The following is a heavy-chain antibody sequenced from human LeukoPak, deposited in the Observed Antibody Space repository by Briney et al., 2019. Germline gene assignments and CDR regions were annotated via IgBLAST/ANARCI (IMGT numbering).Heavy chain of an antibody. V-gene: IGHV1-2*02. CDR2: IHPNTGGT. D-gene: IGHD2-21*02. CDR3: ASGLWVTAIEEGPIGNNDY. Sequence: ASVKVSCKASGYTFTGHYIHWVRQAPGQGLEWMGWIHPNTGGTKYAQKFQGRVTMTRDTSSSTAYMELSRLRSDDTAVYYCASGLWVTAIEEGPIGNNDYWGQGTLVTVSS. J-gene: IGHJ4*02. CDR1: GYTFTGHY.